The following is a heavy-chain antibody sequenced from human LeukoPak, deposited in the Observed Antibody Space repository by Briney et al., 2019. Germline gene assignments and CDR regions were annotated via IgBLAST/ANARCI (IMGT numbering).Heavy chain of an antibody. CDR3: AREISGPYYYDSSGYYYYYYYMDV. J-gene: IGHJ6*03. V-gene: IGHV4-4*07. D-gene: IGHD3-22*01. Sequence: SETLSLTCTVSGGSINSYYWSWIRQPAGKGLEWIGRIYTSGSTNYNPSLKSRVTISVDTSKNQFSLKLSSVTAADTAVYYCAREISGPYYYDSSGYYYYYYYMDVWGKGTTVTISS. CDR2: IYTSGST. CDR1: GGSINSYY.